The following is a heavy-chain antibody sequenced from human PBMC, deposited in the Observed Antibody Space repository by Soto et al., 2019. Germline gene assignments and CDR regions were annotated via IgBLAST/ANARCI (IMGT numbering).Heavy chain of an antibody. J-gene: IGHJ6*02. V-gene: IGHV4-59*01. CDR1: VASISSYC. Sequence: PSETLSLTCTVSVASISSYCWTWIRQPPGKGLEWLGYIFSSGSATYNPSLKSRVTISVDKSKNQFSLKLNSVTAADTAVYHCARIPMVRGSPNGMDVWGQGTTVTVSS. D-gene: IGHD3-10*01. CDR3: ARIPMVRGSPNGMDV. CDR2: IFSSGSA.